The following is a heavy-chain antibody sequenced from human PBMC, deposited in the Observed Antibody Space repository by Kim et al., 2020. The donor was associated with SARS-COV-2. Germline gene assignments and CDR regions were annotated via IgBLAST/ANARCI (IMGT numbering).Heavy chain of an antibody. CDR3: ARETARGRYFDY. CDR1: GYTFTTYY. Sequence: ASVKVSCKASGYTFTTYYIHWVRQAPGQGLEWMGIINPSGGSTSYARKFQGRVTMTRDTSTSTVYMELSSLTSEDTAVYYCARETARGRYFDYWGQGTLVTVSS. CDR2: INPSGGST. V-gene: IGHV1-46*01. D-gene: IGHD2-21*02. J-gene: IGHJ4*02.